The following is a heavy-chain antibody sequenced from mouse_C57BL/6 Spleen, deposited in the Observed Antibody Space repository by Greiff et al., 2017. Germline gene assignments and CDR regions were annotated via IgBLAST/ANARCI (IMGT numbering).Heavy chain of an antibody. V-gene: IGHV1-15*01. CDR3: TRRPLYYSPYYFDY. D-gene: IGHD2-1*01. J-gene: IGHJ2*01. CDR2: IDPETGGT. CDR1: GYTFTDYE. Sequence: QVQLQQSGAELVRPGASVTLSCKASGYTFTDYEMHWVKQTPVHGLEWIGAIDPETGGTAYNQKFKGKAILTADKSSSTAYMELRSLTSEDSAVYYCTRRPLYYSPYYFDYWGQGTTLTVSS.